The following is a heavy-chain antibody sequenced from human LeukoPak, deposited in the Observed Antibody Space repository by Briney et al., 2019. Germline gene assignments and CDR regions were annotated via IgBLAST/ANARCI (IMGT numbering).Heavy chain of an antibody. J-gene: IGHJ4*02. Sequence: SETLSLTFTVSGGSISSSSYYWGWIRQPPGKGLEWIGSIYYSGSTYYNPSLKSRVTISVDTSKNQFSLKLSSVTAADTAVYYCARVDYYDSSGYYYYWGQGTLVTVSS. CDR2: IYYSGST. CDR3: ARVDYYDSSGYYYY. V-gene: IGHV4-39*07. D-gene: IGHD3-22*01. CDR1: GGSISSSSYY.